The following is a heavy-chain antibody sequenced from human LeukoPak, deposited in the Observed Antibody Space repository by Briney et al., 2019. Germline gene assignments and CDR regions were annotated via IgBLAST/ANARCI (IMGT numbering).Heavy chain of an antibody. Sequence: PGGSLRLSCAASGFTFSSYAMSWVRQAPGKGLEWVSDISGSGGSTFYADSVKGRFTISRDNAKNSLYLQMNSLRAEDTAVYYCARDGHYDILTGYFQDWGQGTLVTVSS. J-gene: IGHJ1*01. V-gene: IGHV3-23*01. CDR3: ARDGHYDILTGYFQD. CDR1: GFTFSSYA. D-gene: IGHD3-9*01. CDR2: ISGSGGST.